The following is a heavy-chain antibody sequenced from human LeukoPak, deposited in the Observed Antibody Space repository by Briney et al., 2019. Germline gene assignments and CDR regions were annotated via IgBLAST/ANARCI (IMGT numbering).Heavy chain of an antibody. CDR1: GGTFSIYA. CDR2: IIPILGIP. Sequence: SVKVSCKASGGTFSIYAINWVRQAPGQGLEWMGRIIPILGIPNYAQKFQGRVTIAADRSTSTAYMELSSLRSEDAAVYYCARVSYYDSSGYPEYFHHWGQGTLVTVSS. V-gene: IGHV1-69*04. D-gene: IGHD3-22*01. CDR3: ARVSYYDSSGYPEYFHH. J-gene: IGHJ1*01.